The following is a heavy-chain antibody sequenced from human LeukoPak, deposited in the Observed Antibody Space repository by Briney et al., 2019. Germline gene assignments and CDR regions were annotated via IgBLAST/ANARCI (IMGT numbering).Heavy chain of an antibody. J-gene: IGHJ3*02. CDR3: ARDSRCSTSCHPDAFDI. Sequence: PGGSLRLSCAASGFTFSSYEMNWVRQAPGKGLEWVSYISSSSYIYYADSVKGRFTISRDNAKNSLYLQMNSLRAEDTAVYYCARDSRCSTSCHPDAFDIWGQGTTVTFSS. CDR1: GFTFSSYE. V-gene: IGHV3-48*03. D-gene: IGHD2-2*01. CDR2: ISSSSYI.